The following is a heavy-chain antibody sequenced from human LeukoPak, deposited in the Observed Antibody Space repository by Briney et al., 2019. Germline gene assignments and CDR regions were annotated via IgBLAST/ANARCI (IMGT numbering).Heavy chain of an antibody. J-gene: IGHJ4*02. CDR2: INSGGSST. Sequence: GGSLRLSCAASGFTFSNYAMHWVRQAPGKGLVWVSHINSGGSSTSYADSVKGRFTISRDNAKNTLYLQMNSLRAEDTAVYCCARDRYSSAWYEEWGQGTLVTVSS. V-gene: IGHV3-74*01. CDR1: GFTFSNYA. CDR3: ARDRYSSAWYEE. D-gene: IGHD6-19*01.